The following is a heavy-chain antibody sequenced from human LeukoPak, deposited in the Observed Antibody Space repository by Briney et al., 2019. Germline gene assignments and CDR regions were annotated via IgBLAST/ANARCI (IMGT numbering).Heavy chain of an antibody. CDR1: GFTFISYA. CDR3: AKDPRLLWFGELLENDY. Sequence: GGSLRLSCAASGFTFISYAMSWVRQAPGKGLEWVSAISGSGGSTYYADSVKGRFTISRDNSKNTLYLQMNSLRAEDTAVYYCAKDPRLLWFGELLENDYWGQGTLVTVSS. J-gene: IGHJ4*02. D-gene: IGHD3-10*01. V-gene: IGHV3-23*01. CDR2: ISGSGGST.